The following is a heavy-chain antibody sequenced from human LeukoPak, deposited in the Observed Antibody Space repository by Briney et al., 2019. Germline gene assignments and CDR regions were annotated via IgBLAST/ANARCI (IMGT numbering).Heavy chain of an antibody. J-gene: IGHJ4*02. D-gene: IGHD3-22*01. CDR1: GFTFSSYA. CDR2: ISWNSGSI. Sequence: GGSLRLSCAASGFTFSSYAMNWVRQAPGKGLEWVSGISWNSGSIGYADSVKGRFTISRDNAKNYLYLQMNSLRAEDTALYYCAKGARWGSGYYYVALDYWGQGTLVTVSS. V-gene: IGHV3-9*01. CDR3: AKGARWGSGYYYVALDY.